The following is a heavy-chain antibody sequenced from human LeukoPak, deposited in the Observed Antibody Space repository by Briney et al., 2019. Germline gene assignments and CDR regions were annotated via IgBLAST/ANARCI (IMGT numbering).Heavy chain of an antibody. J-gene: IGHJ4*02. Sequence: PSETLSLTCTVSGGSISSSSYYWGWIRQPPGKGLEWIGEINHSGSTNYNPSLKSRVTISVDTSKNQFSLKLSSVTAADTAVYYCARGGYYDSSGYYYRSFDYWGQGTLVTVSS. D-gene: IGHD3-22*01. V-gene: IGHV4-39*07. CDR2: INHSGST. CDR3: ARGGYYDSSGYYYRSFDY. CDR1: GGSISSSSYY.